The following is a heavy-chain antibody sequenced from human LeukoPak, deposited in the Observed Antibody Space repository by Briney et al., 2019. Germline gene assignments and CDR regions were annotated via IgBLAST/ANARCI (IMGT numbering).Heavy chain of an antibody. CDR1: GFTFSNCA. V-gene: IGHV3-23*01. CDR3: AKGSDYYGSVTSKKTD. CDR2: ISGGSGNI. D-gene: IGHD3-10*01. Sequence: GGSLRLSCSVSGFTFSNCAMHWVRQAPGKGLGWVSLISGGSGNIYYVDSVKGRFTISRDNSKNTLYVQMTSLRAEDTAIYYCAKGSDYYGSVTSKKTDWGQGTLVTVSS. J-gene: IGHJ4*02.